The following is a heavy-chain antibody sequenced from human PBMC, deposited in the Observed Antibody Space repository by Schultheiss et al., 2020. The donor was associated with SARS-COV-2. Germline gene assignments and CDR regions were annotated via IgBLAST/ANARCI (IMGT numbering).Heavy chain of an antibody. J-gene: IGHJ4*02. V-gene: IGHV4-59*01. CDR2: IYYSGST. CDR1: GGSLSGYY. Sequence: SETLSLTCVVYGGSLSGYYWSWIRQPPGKGLEWIGYIYYSGSTNYNPSLKSRVTISVDTSKNQFSLKLSSVTAADTAVYYCALHCSGGSCLDYWGQGTLVTVSS. CDR3: ALHCSGGSCLDY. D-gene: IGHD2-15*01.